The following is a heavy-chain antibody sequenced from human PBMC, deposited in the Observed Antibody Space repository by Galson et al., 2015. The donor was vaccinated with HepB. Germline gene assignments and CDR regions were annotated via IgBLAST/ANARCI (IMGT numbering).Heavy chain of an antibody. V-gene: IGHV3-23*01. Sequence: SLRLSCATSGFTFSSHAMSWVRQTPGKGLEWVSALSGSGSSTFYADSVKGRVTISRDNSRNTLYLQMNSLRAEDTALYYCAKVYYVSGSYYRGGNYFDYWGQGTLVTVSS. D-gene: IGHD3-10*01. CDR1: GFTFSSHA. J-gene: IGHJ4*02. CDR3: AKVYYVSGSYYRGGNYFDY. CDR2: LSGSGSST.